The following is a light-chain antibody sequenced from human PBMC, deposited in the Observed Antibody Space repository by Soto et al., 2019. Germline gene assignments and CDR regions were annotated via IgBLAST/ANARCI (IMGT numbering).Light chain of an antibody. CDR2: GAS. Sequence: EIVMTQSPATLSVSPGERATLSCRASQSVSSNLASYQQKPGQAPRLLIYGASTRATGIPARFSGSGSGTEFTLTISILQSDDFAVYYCHQYNNWPPWTFGQGTKVEIK. J-gene: IGKJ1*01. CDR3: HQYNNWPPWT. V-gene: IGKV3-15*01. CDR1: QSVSSN.